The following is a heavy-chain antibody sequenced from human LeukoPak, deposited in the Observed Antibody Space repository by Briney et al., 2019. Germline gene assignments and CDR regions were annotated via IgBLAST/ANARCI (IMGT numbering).Heavy chain of an antibody. D-gene: IGHD6-6*01. CDR1: GFPCSSYW. V-gene: IGHV3-7*01. CDR3: ARDSTGRWGIAARGTGY. J-gene: IGHJ4*02. CDR2: IKQDGSEK. Sequence: PGGSLRLSCEASGFPCSSYWMSSVRQAPGKGLEWVANIKQDGSEKYYVDSVKGRFTISRDNAKNSLYLQINSLRAEDTAVYYCARDSTGRWGIAARGTGYWGQGTLVTVSS.